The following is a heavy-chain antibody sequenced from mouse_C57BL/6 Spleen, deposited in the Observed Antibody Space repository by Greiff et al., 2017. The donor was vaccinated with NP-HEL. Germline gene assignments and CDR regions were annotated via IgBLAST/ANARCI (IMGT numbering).Heavy chain of an antibody. Sequence: VQLQQSGPGLVKPSQSLSLTCSVTGYSITSGYYWNWIRQFPGNKLEWMGYISYDGSNNYNPSLKNRISITRDTSKNQFFLKLNSVTTEDTATYYCARDHYGSWFAYWGQGTLVTVSA. CDR3: ARDHYGSWFAY. D-gene: IGHD2-2*01. CDR2: ISYDGSN. CDR1: GYSITSGYY. J-gene: IGHJ3*01. V-gene: IGHV3-6*01.